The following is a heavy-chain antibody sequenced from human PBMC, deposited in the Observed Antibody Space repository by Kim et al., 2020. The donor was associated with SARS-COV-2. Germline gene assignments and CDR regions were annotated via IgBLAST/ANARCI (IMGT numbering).Heavy chain of an antibody. J-gene: IGHJ6*02. CDR1: GYTFTSYA. Sequence: ASVKVSCKASGYTFTSYAMHWVRQAPGQRLEWMGWINAGNGNTKYSQKFQGRVTITRDTSASTAYMELSSLRSEDTAVYYCANELWFGDYIYYYYGMDVWGQGTTVTVS. D-gene: IGHD3-10*01. CDR3: ANELWFGDYIYYYYGMDV. CDR2: INAGNGNT. V-gene: IGHV1-3*01.